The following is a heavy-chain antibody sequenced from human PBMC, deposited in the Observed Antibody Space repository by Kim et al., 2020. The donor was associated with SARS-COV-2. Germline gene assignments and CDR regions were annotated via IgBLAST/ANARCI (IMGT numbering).Heavy chain of an antibody. CDR1: GGSISSSSYY. D-gene: IGHD3-9*01. V-gene: IGHV4-39*01. CDR3: ARLHNPYYDILTGYENTADY. Sequence: SETLSLTCTVSGGSISSSSYYWGWIRQPPGKGLEWIGSIYYSGSTYYNPSLKSRVTISVDTSKNQFSLKLSSVTAADTAVYYCARLHNPYYDILTGYENTADYWGQGTLVTVSS. J-gene: IGHJ4*02. CDR2: IYYSGST.